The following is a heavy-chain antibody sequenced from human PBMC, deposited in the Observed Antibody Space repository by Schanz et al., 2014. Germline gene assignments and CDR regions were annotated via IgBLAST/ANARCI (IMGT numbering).Heavy chain of an antibody. CDR1: GYTFVSYS. V-gene: IGHV1-46*03. CDR3: GRGFSRSYIDF. D-gene: IGHD6-6*01. J-gene: IGHJ4*02. CDR2: INPSGGGT. Sequence: QVQLVQSWAEVKKPGASVKVSCKASGYTFVSYSMHWVRQAPGQGLEWMGIINPSGGGTSYALRFQDRVTVTRDTSRSTVYMELSSLRSDDTAVYYCGRGFSRSYIDFWGQGTLVTVSS.